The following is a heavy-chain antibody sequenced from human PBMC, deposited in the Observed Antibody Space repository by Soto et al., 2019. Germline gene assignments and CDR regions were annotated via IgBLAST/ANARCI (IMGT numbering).Heavy chain of an antibody. Sequence: EVQLVESGGGLVQPGGSLRLTCAASGLTFSSADMHWVRQVAGKGLEWVSAIGTGGDTYYADSVKGRFTISRDNAKNSLYLQMNSLRAGDTAVYYCARETTCSSTYYCYMDVWGKGTTVTVSS. CDR3: ARETTCSSTYYCYMDV. CDR2: IGTGGDT. D-gene: IGHD2-2*01. J-gene: IGHJ6*03. V-gene: IGHV3-13*01. CDR1: GLTFSSAD.